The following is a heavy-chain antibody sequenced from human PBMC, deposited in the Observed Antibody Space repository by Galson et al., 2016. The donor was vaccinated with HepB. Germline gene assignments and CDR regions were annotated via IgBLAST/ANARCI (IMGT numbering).Heavy chain of an antibody. CDR2: INYSGNT. CDR3: ARVAWYQYGSGSYDY. J-gene: IGHJ4*02. CDR1: GGSISSRNYY. Sequence: SETLSLTCTVSGGSISSRNYYWGWIRQPPGKGLEWIGSINYSGNTYYNPSLKSRVTMSIDTSKNQFSLGLSSVTAADTAVYYCARVAWYQYGSGSYDYWGQGTLVSVSS. D-gene: IGHD3-10*01. V-gene: IGHV4-39*01.